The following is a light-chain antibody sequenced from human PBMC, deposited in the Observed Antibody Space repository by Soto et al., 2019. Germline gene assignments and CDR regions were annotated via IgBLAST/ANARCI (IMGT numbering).Light chain of an antibody. CDR1: QSVTTW. CDR2: DAS. J-gene: IGKJ2*01. Sequence: DIHLTQSPSTLSAPVGDRVTITCRASQSVTTWLAWYQQKPGKAPKLLIYDASSLESGVPSRFSGSGSGTQFTLTIGSLQPDDFATYYCQQYKSDSQTFGQGTKVDIK. CDR3: QQYKSDSQT. V-gene: IGKV1-5*01.